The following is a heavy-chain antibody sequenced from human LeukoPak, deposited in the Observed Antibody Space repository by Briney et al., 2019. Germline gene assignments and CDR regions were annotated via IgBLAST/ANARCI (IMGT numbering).Heavy chain of an antibody. J-gene: IGHJ4*02. CDR1: GFMFSSYT. CDR3: ARDRYSYGFFDY. CDR2: ISSSSTTV. D-gene: IGHD5-18*01. Sequence: GGSLRLSCAASGFMFSSYTMNWVRQAPGKGLEWVSYISSSSTTVYYADSVKGRFTISRDNAKNSLYLQMNSLRAEDTAVYYCARDRYSYGFFDYWGQGTLVTVSS. V-gene: IGHV3-48*04.